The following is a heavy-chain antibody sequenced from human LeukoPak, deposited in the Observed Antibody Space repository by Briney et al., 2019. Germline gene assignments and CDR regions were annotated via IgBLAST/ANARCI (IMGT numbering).Heavy chain of an antibody. V-gene: IGHV3-21*01. CDR2: ISSSSSYI. CDR1: GFTFSSYS. CDR3: AREGYSSSCAFDY. J-gene: IGHJ4*02. Sequence: GGSLRLSCAASGFTFSSYSMNWVRQAPGKGLEWVSSISSSSSYIYYADSVKGRFTISRDNAKNSLYLQMNSLRAEDTAVYYCAREGYSSSCAFDYWGQGTLVTVSS. D-gene: IGHD6-6*01.